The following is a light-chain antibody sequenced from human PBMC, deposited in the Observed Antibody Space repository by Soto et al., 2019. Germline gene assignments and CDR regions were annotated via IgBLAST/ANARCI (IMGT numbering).Light chain of an antibody. CDR2: GAS. Sequence: EIVMTQSPATLSVSPGERATLSCRASQSVRSNLAWYQQKPGQAPRLLIYGASTRATGIPARFSGSGSGTEFTLTISSLQSEDFAVYYCQQYKKWPPITFGQGTRLEIK. J-gene: IGKJ5*01. V-gene: IGKV3-15*01. CDR3: QQYKKWPPIT. CDR1: QSVRSN.